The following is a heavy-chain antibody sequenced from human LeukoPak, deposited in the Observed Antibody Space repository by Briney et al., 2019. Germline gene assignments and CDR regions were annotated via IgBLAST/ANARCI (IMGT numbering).Heavy chain of an antibody. CDR2: IRNDGSNK. Sequence: GGSLRLSCAASGFTFTGYGMHWVRQAPGKGLEWVAFIRNDGSNKYYSDSVKGRFTISRDNSKNTLYLQMNSLRVEDTAVYYCAKRRDAFDIWGQGTMVTVSS. CDR1: GFTFTGYG. V-gene: IGHV3-30*02. CDR3: AKRRDAFDI. J-gene: IGHJ3*02.